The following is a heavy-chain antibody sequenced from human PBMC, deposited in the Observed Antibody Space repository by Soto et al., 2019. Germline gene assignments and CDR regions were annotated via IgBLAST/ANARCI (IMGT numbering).Heavy chain of an antibody. Sequence: SQTLSLTCAISGDSVSSNSAAWNWIRQSPSRGLEWLGRTYYRSKWYNDYAVSVKSRITINPDTSKNQFSLQLNSVTPEDTAVYYCARVGIAEAGITYYYYGMDVWGQGTTVTVSS. V-gene: IGHV6-1*01. D-gene: IGHD6-13*01. CDR3: ARVGIAEAGITYYYYGMDV. J-gene: IGHJ6*02. CDR2: TYYRSKWYN. CDR1: GDSVSSNSAA.